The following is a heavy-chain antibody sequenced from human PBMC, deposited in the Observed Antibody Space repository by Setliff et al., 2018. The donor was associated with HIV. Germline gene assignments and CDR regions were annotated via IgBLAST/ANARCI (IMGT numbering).Heavy chain of an antibody. V-gene: IGHV4-34*01. D-gene: IGHD6-13*01. J-gene: IGHJ4*02. CDR2: ISHSGST. Sequence: SETLSLTCAVYGGPSSGYWSWVRQSPGKGLEWIGEISHSGSTNYNLPLKSRAAISADTSKKQFSLKLTSVTAADTGIYYCVASSSWSCRLNYWGQGTQVTVSS. CDR1: GGPSSGY. CDR3: VASSSWSCRLNY.